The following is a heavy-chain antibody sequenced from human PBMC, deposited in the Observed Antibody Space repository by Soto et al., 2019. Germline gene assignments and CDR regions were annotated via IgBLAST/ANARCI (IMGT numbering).Heavy chain of an antibody. J-gene: IGHJ6*02. Sequence: PGESLKISCKASGYTFTSHWIGGVRQMSGKGLEWMGIINPGDSDTRYSPSLRRHLAISVHKSITTAPLQWSSLKASDTAMYYCARQNAPFIVDYYGMDVWGQGTTVTVSS. CDR1: GYTFTSHW. CDR3: ARQNAPFIVDYYGMDV. CDR2: INPGDSDT. D-gene: IGHD3-22*01. V-gene: IGHV5-51*01.